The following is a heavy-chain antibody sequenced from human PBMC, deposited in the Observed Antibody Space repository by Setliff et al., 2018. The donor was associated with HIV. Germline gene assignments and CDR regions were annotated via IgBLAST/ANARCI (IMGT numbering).Heavy chain of an antibody. J-gene: IGHJ4*02. CDR3: AKDRAPGNPPLQWLGD. D-gene: IGHD6-19*01. V-gene: IGHV3-48*01. CDR2: ISSSSSTI. CDR1: GFTFSSYS. Sequence: PGGSLRLSCAASGFTFSSYSMNWVRQAPGKGLEWVSYISSSSSTIYYADSVKGRFTISRDNSKDTLYLQMNSLRGEGTAVYYCAKDRAPGNPPLQWLGDWGQGTLVTSPQ.